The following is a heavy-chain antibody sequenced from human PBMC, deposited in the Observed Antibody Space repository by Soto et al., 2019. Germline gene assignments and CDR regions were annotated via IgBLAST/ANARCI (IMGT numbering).Heavy chain of an antibody. CDR1: GFTFSTYG. V-gene: IGHV3-30*03. J-gene: IGHJ3*02. CDR3: TTADFDFAPGSYYPHAFHI. CDR2: MSDDGRQK. Sequence: GGSLRLSCAASGFTFSTYGMHWVRQAPGKGLEWLALMSDDGRQKWHADSVKGRFTISRDNSKSTLYLQMNSLNTEDTAVYYCTTADFDFAPGSYYPHAFHIWGQGAMVTVSS. D-gene: IGHD3-10*01.